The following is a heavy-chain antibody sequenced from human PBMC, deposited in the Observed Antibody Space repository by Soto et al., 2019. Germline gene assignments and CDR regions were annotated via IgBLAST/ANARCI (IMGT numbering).Heavy chain of an antibody. Sequence: QVQLVESGGGVVQPGRSLRLSCAASGFTFSNYGIHWVRQAPGKGLEWGAVISYDGSNKYYADSVKGRFTIARDNSKNTLYLQMNSLRAEDTAVYYCAKGDWFDPWGQGTLVTVSS. CDR1: GFTFSNYG. J-gene: IGHJ5*02. V-gene: IGHV3-30*18. CDR3: AKGDWFDP. CDR2: ISYDGSNK.